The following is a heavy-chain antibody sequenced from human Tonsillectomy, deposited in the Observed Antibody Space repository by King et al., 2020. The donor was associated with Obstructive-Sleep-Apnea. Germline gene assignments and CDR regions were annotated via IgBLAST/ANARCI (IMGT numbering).Heavy chain of an antibody. CDR3: ARHLPMATHPRDD. D-gene: IGHD3-10*01. CDR2: INPGDSKT. J-gene: IGHJ4*02. CDR1: GYSFTNYW. V-gene: IGHV5-10-1*01. Sequence: VQLVESGAELKKPGESLRLSCKGSGYSFTNYWISWVRQMPGKGLEWMGRINPGDSKTNYSPSFRGDVTNSADKSISTAYLKWRSLKASDTAMYYCARHLPMATHPRDDWCQGTLVTVSS.